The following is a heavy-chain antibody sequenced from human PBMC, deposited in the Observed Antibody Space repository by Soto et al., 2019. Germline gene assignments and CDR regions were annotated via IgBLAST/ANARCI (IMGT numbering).Heavy chain of an antibody. CDR2: ISSSSSYI. D-gene: IGHD1-26*01. Sequence: GGSLRLSCAASGFTFSSYSMNWVRQAPGKGLEWVSSISSSSSYIYYADSVKGRFTISRDNAKNSLYLQMNSLRAEDTAVYYCAREGGSYGWFDPWGQGTLVTV. CDR3: AREGGSYGWFDP. V-gene: IGHV3-21*01. J-gene: IGHJ5*02. CDR1: GFTFSSYS.